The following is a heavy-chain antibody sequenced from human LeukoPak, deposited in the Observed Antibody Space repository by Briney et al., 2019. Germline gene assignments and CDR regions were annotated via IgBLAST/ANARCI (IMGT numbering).Heavy chain of an antibody. Sequence: ETGGSLRLSCVASGFSIGSSAMSWVRQAPGQGLEWVAGMSGSANMIFYADSVKGRFTISRDNSENTLYLQMNSLRTEDTALYYCGKSGNWSPGPFDIWGRGTGVTVSS. V-gene: IGHV3-23*01. CDR2: MSGSANMI. CDR3: GKSGNWSPGPFDI. D-gene: IGHD1-1*01. J-gene: IGHJ3*02. CDR1: GFSIGSSA.